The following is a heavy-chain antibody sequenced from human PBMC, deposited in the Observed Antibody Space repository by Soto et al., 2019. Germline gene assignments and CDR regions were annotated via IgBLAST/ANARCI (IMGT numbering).Heavy chain of an antibody. CDR3: ATIFCYDSRRHPWATDF. D-gene: IGHD3-9*01. J-gene: IGHJ4*02. Sequence: ASVKVSCKVSGYTLTELSMHWVRQAPGKGLEWMGGFDPEGGETIYAQKFQGRVTMTEDTSTDTAYMELSSLRSEDTAVYYCATIFCYDSRRHPWATDFWGQGTLVTVFS. V-gene: IGHV1-24*01. CDR2: FDPEGGET. CDR1: GYTLTELS.